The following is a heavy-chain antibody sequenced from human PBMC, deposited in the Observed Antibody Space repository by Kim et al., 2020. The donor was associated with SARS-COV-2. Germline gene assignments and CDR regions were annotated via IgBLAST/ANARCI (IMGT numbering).Heavy chain of an antibody. J-gene: IGHJ4*02. V-gene: IGHV3-30*04. Sequence: GGSLRLSCAASGFTFSSYAMHWVRQAPGKGLEWVAVISYDGSNKYYADSVKGRFTISRDNSKNTLYLQMNSLRAEDTAVYYCARDFGEHTLDYWGQGTLFTVSS. CDR1: GFTFSSYA. D-gene: IGHD3-10*01. CDR2: ISYDGSNK. CDR3: ARDFGEHTLDY.